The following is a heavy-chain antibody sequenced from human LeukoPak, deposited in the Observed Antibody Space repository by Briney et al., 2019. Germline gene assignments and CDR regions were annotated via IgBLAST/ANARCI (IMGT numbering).Heavy chain of an antibody. CDR2: MNPNSGNT. Sequence: ASVKGSCKASGYTFTSYDINWVRQATGQGLEWMGWMNPNSGNTGYAQKFQGRVTITADESTSTAYMELSSQRSEDTAVYYCASGGGFRELQVDYWGQGTLVTVSS. D-gene: IGHD3-10*01. V-gene: IGHV1-8*01. J-gene: IGHJ4*02. CDR1: GYTFTSYD. CDR3: ASGGGFRELQVDY.